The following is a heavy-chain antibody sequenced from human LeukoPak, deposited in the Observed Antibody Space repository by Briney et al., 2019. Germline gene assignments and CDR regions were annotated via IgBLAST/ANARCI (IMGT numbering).Heavy chain of an antibody. D-gene: IGHD5/OR15-5a*01. CDR2: IYYSGST. J-gene: IGHJ6*02. V-gene: IGHV4-59*01. Sequence: SETLSLTCTVSGGSISSYYWSWIRQPPGKGLEWIGYIYYSGSTNYNPSLKSRVTMSVDTSKNQFSLKLSSVTAADTAVYYCAGDVYGLYGMDVWGQGTTVTVSS. CDR3: AGDVYGLYGMDV. CDR1: GGSISSYY.